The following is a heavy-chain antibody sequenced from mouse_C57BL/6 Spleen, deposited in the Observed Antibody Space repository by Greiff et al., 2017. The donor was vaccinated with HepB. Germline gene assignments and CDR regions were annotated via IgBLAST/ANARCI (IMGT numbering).Heavy chain of an antibody. CDR3: ARYYYGSSDGYFDV. J-gene: IGHJ1*03. V-gene: IGHV1-69*01. CDR1: GYTFTSYW. D-gene: IGHD1-1*01. Sequence: QVQLKQPGAELVMPGASVKLSCKASGYTFTSYWMHWVKQRPGQGLEWIGEIDPSDSYTNYNQKFKGKSTLTVDKSSSTAYMQLSSLTSEDSAVYYCARYYYGSSDGYFDVWGTGTTVTVSS. CDR2: IDPSDSYT.